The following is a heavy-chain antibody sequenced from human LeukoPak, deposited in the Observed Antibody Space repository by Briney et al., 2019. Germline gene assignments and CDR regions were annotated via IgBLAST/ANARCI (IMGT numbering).Heavy chain of an antibody. CDR2: IYSGGRT. D-gene: IGHD1-26*01. J-gene: IGHJ5*02. Sequence: GGSLRLSCAASGFTVSSNYMSRVRQAPGKGLEWVSVIYSGGRTYYADSVKGRFTISRDNSKNTVYLQMNSLRAEDTAVDYCGRANSATIPGADPWGQGTLVTVSS. CDR1: GFTVSSNY. V-gene: IGHV3-53*01. CDR3: GRANSATIPGADP.